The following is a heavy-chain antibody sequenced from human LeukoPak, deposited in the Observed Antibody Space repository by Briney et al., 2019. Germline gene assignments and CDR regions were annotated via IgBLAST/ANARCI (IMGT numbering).Heavy chain of an antibody. V-gene: IGHV3-30*18. Sequence: GGSLRLSCAASGFTFSSYGMHWVRQAPGKGLEWVAVISYDGSNKYYADSVKGRFTISRDNSKNTLYLQMNSLRAEDTAVYYCAKVNTRDSHYTDYFDYWGQGTLVTVSS. CDR3: AKVNTRDSHYTDYFDY. CDR1: GFTFSSYG. D-gene: IGHD2-2*02. J-gene: IGHJ4*02. CDR2: ISYDGSNK.